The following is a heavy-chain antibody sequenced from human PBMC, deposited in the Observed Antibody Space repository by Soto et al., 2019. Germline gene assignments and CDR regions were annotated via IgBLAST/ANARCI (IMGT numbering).Heavy chain of an antibody. J-gene: IGHJ4*02. Sequence: GGSLRLSCAASGFTFSSYAMSWVRQAPGKGLEWVSAISGSGGSTYYADSVKGRFTISSDNSKNTLYLQMNSLRAEETAVYYGAKVPYSASSGRTLDYWAKGTLVTVSS. D-gene: IGHD3-22*01. CDR1: GFTFSSYA. CDR3: AKVPYSASSGRTLDY. CDR2: ISGSGGST. V-gene: IGHV3-23*01.